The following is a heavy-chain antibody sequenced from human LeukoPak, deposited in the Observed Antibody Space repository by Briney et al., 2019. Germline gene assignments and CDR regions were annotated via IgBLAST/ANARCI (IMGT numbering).Heavy chain of an antibody. CDR1: GGSFSGYY. CDR3: ARGGGIYYMDA. V-gene: IGHV4-34*01. J-gene: IGHJ6*03. CDR2: INHSGST. D-gene: IGHD2-15*01. Sequence: SETLSLTCAVYGGSFSGYYWSWIRQPPGKGLEWIGEINHSGSTNYNPSLKSRVTISVDTSKNQFSLKLSSVTAADSAVYYCARGGGIYYMDAWGKGTTVTVSS.